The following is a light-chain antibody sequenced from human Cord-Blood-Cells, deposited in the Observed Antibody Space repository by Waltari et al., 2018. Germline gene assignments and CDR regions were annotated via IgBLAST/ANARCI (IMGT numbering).Light chain of an antibody. CDR2: AAS. V-gene: IGKV1-8*01. J-gene: IGKJ1*01. CDR3: QQYYSYPRT. CDR1: QGISSY. Sequence: AIRMTQSPSSLSASTGDRVTITCRASQGISSYLAWYQQKPGKAPKLLNYAASTVQSGVPSRFSGSGSGTDFTLTISCLQSEDFATYYCQQYYSYPRTFGQGTKVEIK.